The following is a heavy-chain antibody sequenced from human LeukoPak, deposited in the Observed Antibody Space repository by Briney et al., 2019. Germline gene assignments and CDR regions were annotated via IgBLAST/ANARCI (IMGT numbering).Heavy chain of an antibody. V-gene: IGHV3-23*01. Sequence: GGSLRLSCAASGLTFSSYAMSWVRQAPGKGLEWVSAISGSVGSTYYADSVKGRFTISRDNSKNTLSLQMNSLRAEDTAVYYCATRGTYYLPHDYWGQGTLVTVSS. CDR3: ATRGTYYLPHDY. J-gene: IGHJ4*02. CDR2: ISGSVGST. CDR1: GLTFSSYA. D-gene: IGHD1-26*01.